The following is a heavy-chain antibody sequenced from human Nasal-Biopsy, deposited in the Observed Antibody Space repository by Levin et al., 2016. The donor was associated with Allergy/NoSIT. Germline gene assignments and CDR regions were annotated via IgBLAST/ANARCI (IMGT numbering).Heavy chain of an antibody. CDR1: GSTFTGYY. CDR3: VAYHAKGAY. J-gene: IGHJ4*02. D-gene: IGHD2-2*01. Sequence: ASVKVSCKASGSTFTGYYMHWVRQAPGQGLEWMGRINRKTGDTNYAQKFQDRVTMTSDTSINTVYMDLSSLRSDDTAVYYCVAYHAKGAYWGQGTLVTVSS. CDR2: INRKTGDT. V-gene: IGHV1-2*06.